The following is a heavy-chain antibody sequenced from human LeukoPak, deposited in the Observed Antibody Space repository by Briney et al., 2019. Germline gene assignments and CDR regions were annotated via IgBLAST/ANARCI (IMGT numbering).Heavy chain of an antibody. CDR1: GFTFSSYA. V-gene: IGHV3-23*01. J-gene: IGHJ4*02. CDR2: ISGSGGST. CDR3: AKLVGSGSPLRHFDY. D-gene: IGHD3-10*01. Sequence: PGGSLRLSCAASGFTFSSYAMSWVRQAPGKGLEWVSAISGSGGSTYYADSVKGRFTISRDNSKNTQYLQMNSLRAEDTAVYYCAKLVGSGSPLRHFDYWGQGTLVTVSS.